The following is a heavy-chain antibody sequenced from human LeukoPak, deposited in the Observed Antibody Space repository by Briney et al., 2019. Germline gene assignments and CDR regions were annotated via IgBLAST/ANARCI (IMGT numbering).Heavy chain of an antibody. Sequence: GGSLRLSCAASGFTFSSYEMNWVRQAPGKGLEWVSYISSSGSSIYYADSVKGRLTISRDNSKNTLYLQMNSLRAEDTAVYYCAKDLRKYSSSCLVDYWGQGTLVTVSS. CDR3: AKDLRKYSSSCLVDY. CDR1: GFTFSSYE. D-gene: IGHD6-13*01. V-gene: IGHV3-48*03. CDR2: ISSSGSSI. J-gene: IGHJ4*02.